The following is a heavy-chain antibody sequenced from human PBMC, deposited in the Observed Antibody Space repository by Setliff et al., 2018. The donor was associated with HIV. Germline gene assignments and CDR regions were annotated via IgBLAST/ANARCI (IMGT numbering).Heavy chain of an antibody. CDR2: IYTSGST. J-gene: IGHJ4*02. D-gene: IGHD5-12*01. CDR1: GGSISSGTYY. Sequence: SETLSLTCTVPGGSISSGTYYWNWVRQPAGKGLEWIGRIYTSGSTNYNPSLKSRVTISLGTSKNQISLKLRSVTAADTAVYYCARGHEWLRIWGQGMLVTVSS. V-gene: IGHV4-61*02. CDR3: ARGHEWLRI.